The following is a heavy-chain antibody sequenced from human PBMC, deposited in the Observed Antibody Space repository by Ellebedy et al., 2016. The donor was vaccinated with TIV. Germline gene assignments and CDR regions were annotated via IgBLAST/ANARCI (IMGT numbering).Heavy chain of an antibody. CDR3: ARANPVDLERPYGMDV. D-gene: IGHD1-1*01. J-gene: IGHJ6*02. Sequence: PGGSLRLSCAASGFSLVSYTMNWVRQAPGKGLEWVSSISTSSDYIYYADSVKGRFTISRDNAENSLYLQMNSLRAEDTAVYFCARANPVDLERPYGMDVWGQGTTVTVSS. V-gene: IGHV3-21*06. CDR1: GFSLVSYT. CDR2: ISTSSDYI.